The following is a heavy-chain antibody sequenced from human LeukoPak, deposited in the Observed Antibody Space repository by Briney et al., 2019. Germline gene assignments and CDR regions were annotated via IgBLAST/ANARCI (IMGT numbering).Heavy chain of an antibody. CDR1: GFTFSSYG. D-gene: IGHD5-18*01. J-gene: IGHJ4*02. CDR3: ARDRRGYSYGFDY. CDR2: IRYDGSNK. Sequence: PGGSLRLSCAASGFTFSSYGMHRVRQAPGKGLEWVAFIRYDGSNKYYADSVKGRFTISRDNSKNTLYLQMNSLRAEDTAVYYCARDRRGYSYGFDYWGQGTLVTVSS. V-gene: IGHV3-30*02.